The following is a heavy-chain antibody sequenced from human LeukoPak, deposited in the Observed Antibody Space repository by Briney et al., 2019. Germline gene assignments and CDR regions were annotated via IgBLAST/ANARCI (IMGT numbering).Heavy chain of an antibody. Sequence: PGRSLRLSCAASGFTFSSYGMHWVRQAPGKGLEWVAVISYDGSNKYYADSVKGRFTISRDNSKNTLYLQMNSLRAEDTAVYYCAKSHSSGWYRPNQYFDYWGQGTLVTVPS. V-gene: IGHV3-30*18. CDR3: AKSHSSGWYRPNQYFDY. J-gene: IGHJ4*02. D-gene: IGHD6-19*01. CDR1: GFTFSSYG. CDR2: ISYDGSNK.